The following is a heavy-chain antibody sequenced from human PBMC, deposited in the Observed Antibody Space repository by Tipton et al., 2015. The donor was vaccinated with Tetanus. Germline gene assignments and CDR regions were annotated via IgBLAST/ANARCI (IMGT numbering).Heavy chain of an antibody. CDR3: ARGPAQIYRYYFDY. Sequence: SLRLSCAASGFTFSSYSMNWVRQAPGKGLEWVSSISSSSSYIYYADSVKGRFTISRDNAKNSLYLQMNSLRAEDTAVYYCARGPAQIYRYYFDYWGQGTLVTVSS. J-gene: IGHJ4*02. CDR2: ISSSSSYI. D-gene: IGHD3-16*01. CDR1: GFTFSSYS. V-gene: IGHV3-21*01.